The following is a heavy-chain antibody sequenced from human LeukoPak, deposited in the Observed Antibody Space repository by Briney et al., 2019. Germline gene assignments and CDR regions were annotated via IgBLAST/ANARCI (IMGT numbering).Heavy chain of an antibody. V-gene: IGHV3-23*01. D-gene: IGHD3-22*01. CDR1: GFTFSSYS. Sequence: GGSLRLSCAASGFTFSSYSMSWVRQAPWKGLEWVSSITGGGGSTYFADSVKDRFTISRDNSRNTLYLQLNSLRAEDTAVYYCAKSPYYDASGYNREYYFDCWGQGTLVTVSS. CDR3: AKSPYYDASGYNREYYFDC. CDR2: ITGGGGST. J-gene: IGHJ4*02.